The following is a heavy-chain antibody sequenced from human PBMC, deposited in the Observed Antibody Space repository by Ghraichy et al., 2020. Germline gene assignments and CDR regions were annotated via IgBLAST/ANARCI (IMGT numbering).Heavy chain of an antibody. V-gene: IGHV3-33*01. CDR3: ARGKRRAVAGSLIYYYYGMDV. D-gene: IGHD6-19*01. CDR2: IWYDGSNK. CDR1: GFTFSSYG. J-gene: IGHJ6*02. Sequence: GGSLRLSCAASGFTFSSYGMHWVRQAPGKGLEWVAVIWYDGSNKYYADSVKCRFTISRDNSKNTLYLQMNSLRAEDTAVYYCARGKRRAVAGSLIYYYYGMDVWGQGTTVNVSS.